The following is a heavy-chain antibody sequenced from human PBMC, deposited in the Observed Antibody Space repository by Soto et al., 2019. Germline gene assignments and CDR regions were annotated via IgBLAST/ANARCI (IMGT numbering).Heavy chain of an antibody. D-gene: IGHD3-16*01. J-gene: IGHJ6*02. CDR3: ARGLGGRMDD. CDR1: GTIFSGYI. Sequence: QVKLVQSGAGVKKLGSSLRFSCKASGTIFSGYIISGVRQAPGQGLEWMGRIIPILGETNSAQKFQDRVTLTADKSTNTAYMELNSLRLEDTAVYYCARGLGGRMDDWGQGTTVTVSS. CDR2: IIPILGET. V-gene: IGHV1-69*08.